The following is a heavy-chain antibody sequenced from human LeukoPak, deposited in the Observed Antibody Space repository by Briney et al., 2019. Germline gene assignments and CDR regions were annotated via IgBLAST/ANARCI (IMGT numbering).Heavy chain of an antibody. CDR1: GGTFISYT. V-gene: IGHV1-69*04. Sequence: SVKVSCTASGGTFISYTISWVRQAPGQGLEWMGRIIPILGIANYAQKFQDRVTITADKSTSTAYMELSSLRSEDTAVYYCAREYYYDSSGPNWFDPWGQGTLVTVSS. D-gene: IGHD3-22*01. CDR3: AREYYYDSSGPNWFDP. CDR2: IIPILGIA. J-gene: IGHJ5*02.